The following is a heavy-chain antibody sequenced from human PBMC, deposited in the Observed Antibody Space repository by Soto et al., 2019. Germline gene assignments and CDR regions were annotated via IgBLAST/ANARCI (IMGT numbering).Heavy chain of an antibody. CDR3: ARGVAVAVWLDY. J-gene: IGHJ4*02. V-gene: IGHV4-34*01. Sequence: PSETLSLTCAVYGGSFSGYYWSWIRQPPGKGLEWIGEINHSGSTNYNPSLKSRVTISVDTSKNQFSLKLSSVTAADTAVYYCARGVAVAVWLDYWGQGTLVTVSS. CDR1: GGSFSGYY. CDR2: INHSGST. D-gene: IGHD6-19*01.